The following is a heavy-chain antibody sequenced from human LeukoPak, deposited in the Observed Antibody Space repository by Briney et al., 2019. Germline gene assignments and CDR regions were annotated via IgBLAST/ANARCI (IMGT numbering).Heavy chain of an antibody. J-gene: IGHJ5*02. CDR3: ARGRRVPAAMGNWFDP. CDR2: INQDGSEK. D-gene: IGHD2-2*01. V-gene: IGHV3-7*01. Sequence: GGSLRLSCAASGFTFSGYWMNWVRQAPGKGLEWVANINQDGSEKYYVDSVKGRFTISRDNAKNSLYLQMNSLRAEDTAVYYCARGRRVPAAMGNWFDPWGQGTLVTVSS. CDR1: GFTFSGYW.